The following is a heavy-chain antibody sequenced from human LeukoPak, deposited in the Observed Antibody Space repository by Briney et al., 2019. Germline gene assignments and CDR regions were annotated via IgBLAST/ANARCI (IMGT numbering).Heavy chain of an antibody. CDR2: IYYSGST. V-gene: IGHV4-59*12. CDR3: ARKTRITMVRGVPKFYYYYYMDV. CDR1: GGSISSYY. D-gene: IGHD3-10*01. Sequence: SETLSLTCTVSGGSISSYYWSWIRQPPGKGLEWIGYIYYSGSTNYNPSLKSRVTISVDTSKNQFSLKLSSVTAADTAVYYCARKTRITMVRGVPKFYYYYYMDVWGKGTTVTISS. J-gene: IGHJ6*03.